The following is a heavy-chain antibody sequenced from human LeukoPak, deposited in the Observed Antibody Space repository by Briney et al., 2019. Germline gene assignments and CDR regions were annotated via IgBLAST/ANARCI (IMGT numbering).Heavy chain of an antibody. J-gene: IGHJ3*02. D-gene: IGHD3-22*01. CDR2: IYYSGST. CDR1: GGSISSSSYY. V-gene: IGHV4-39*01. Sequence: SETLSLTCTVSGGSISSSSYYWGWIRQPPGKGLEWIGSIYYSGSTYYSPSLKSRVTISVDTSKNQFSLKLSSVTAADTAVYYCARPRRDSSGYPSKAFDIWGQGTMVTVSS. CDR3: ARPRRDSSGYPSKAFDI.